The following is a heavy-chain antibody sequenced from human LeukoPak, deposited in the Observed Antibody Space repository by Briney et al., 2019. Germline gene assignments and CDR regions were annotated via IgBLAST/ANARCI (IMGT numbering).Heavy chain of an antibody. Sequence: GASVKVSCKASGYTFTSYGISWVRQAPGQGLEWMGWITAYNVNTNYAQKLQGRVTMTTDTSTSTAYMELSSLRSEDTAVYYCARGRSRDYDILTGYYLFDYWGQGTLVTVSS. D-gene: IGHD3-9*01. J-gene: IGHJ4*02. CDR3: ARGRSRDYDILTGYYLFDY. V-gene: IGHV1-18*01. CDR1: GYTFTSYG. CDR2: ITAYNVNT.